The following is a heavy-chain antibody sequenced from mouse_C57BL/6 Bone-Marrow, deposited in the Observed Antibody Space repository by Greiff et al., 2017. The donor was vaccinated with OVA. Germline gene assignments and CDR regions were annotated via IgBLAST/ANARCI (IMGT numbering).Heavy chain of an antibody. J-gene: IGHJ4*01. CDR3: ARRGPPYYAMDY. CDR2: LYPGGGYT. V-gene: IGHV1-63*01. Sequence: QVQLQQSGAELVRPGTSVKMSCKASGYTFTNYWIGWAKQRPGHGLEWIGDLYPGGGYTNYNEKFKGKATLTADKSSSTSYMQFSSLTSEDSAIYYCARRGPPYYAMDYWGQGTSVTVSS. CDR1: GYTFTNYW.